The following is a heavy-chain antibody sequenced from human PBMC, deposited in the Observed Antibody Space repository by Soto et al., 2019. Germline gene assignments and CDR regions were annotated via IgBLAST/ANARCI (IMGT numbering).Heavy chain of an antibody. D-gene: IGHD3-10*01. V-gene: IGHV4-31*03. Sequence: QVQLQESGPGLVKPSQTLSLTCTVSGGSISSGSYYWSWIRQLPGKGLEWIGYIYYSGRTYYNPSLKSRVTIPVDTSKNQFSLKLNSVTAADTAVYDCATRTDYCYGSGSLGGMDVWGQGTTVTVSS. J-gene: IGHJ6*02. CDR1: GGSISSGSYY. CDR2: IYYSGRT. CDR3: ATRTDYCYGSGSLGGMDV.